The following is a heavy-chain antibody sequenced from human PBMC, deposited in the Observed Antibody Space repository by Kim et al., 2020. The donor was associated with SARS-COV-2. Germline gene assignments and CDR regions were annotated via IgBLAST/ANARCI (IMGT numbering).Heavy chain of an antibody. D-gene: IGHD3-10*01. CDR3: ARQALGGSDYYGSGSYYNAFDY. V-gene: IGHV4-59*08. J-gene: IGHJ4*02. CDR2: IYYSGST. CDR1: GGSISSYY. Sequence: SETLSLTCTVSGGSISSYYWSWIRQPPGKGLEWIGYIYYSGSTNYNPSLKSRVTISVDTSKNQFSLKLSSVTAADTAVYYCARQALGGSDYYGSGSYYNAFDYCGQGTLVTVSS.